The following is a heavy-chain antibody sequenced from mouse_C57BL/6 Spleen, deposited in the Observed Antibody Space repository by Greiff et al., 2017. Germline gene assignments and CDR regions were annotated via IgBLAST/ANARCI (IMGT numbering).Heavy chain of an antibody. V-gene: IGHV5-4*01. CDR1: GFTFSSYA. Sequence: EVQLQESGGGLVKPGGSLKLSCAASGFTFSSYAMSWVRQTPEKRLEWVATISDGGSYTYYPDNVKGRFTITRDNAKNNLYLQMSHLKSEDTAMYYCARESTMSSDYFDYWGQGTTLTVSS. J-gene: IGHJ2*01. D-gene: IGHD2-4*01. CDR3: ARESTMSSDYFDY. CDR2: ISDGGSYT.